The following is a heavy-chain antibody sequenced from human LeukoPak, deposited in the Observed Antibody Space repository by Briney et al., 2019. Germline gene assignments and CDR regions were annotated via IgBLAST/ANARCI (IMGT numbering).Heavy chain of an antibody. V-gene: IGHV1-58*02. Sequence: GASVKVSCKASGFTFTSSAMQWVRQARGQRLEWIGWIVVGSGNTNYAQKFQERVTITRDMSTSTAYMELSSLRSEDTAVYYCAAAPYGSGSYYKYYYYYYGMDVWGQGTTVTVSS. D-gene: IGHD3-10*01. CDR2: IVVGSGNT. CDR1: GFTFTSSA. CDR3: AAAPYGSGSYYKYYYYYYGMDV. J-gene: IGHJ6*02.